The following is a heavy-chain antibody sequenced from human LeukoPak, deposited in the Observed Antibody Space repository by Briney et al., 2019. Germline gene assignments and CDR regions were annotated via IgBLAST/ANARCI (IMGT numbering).Heavy chain of an antibody. J-gene: IGHJ3*02. CDR1: GYSFTSYW. V-gene: IGHV5-51*01. Sequence: GESLKISCKGSGYSFTSYWIGWVRQMPGKGLEWMGMIFPGDSDTRYSPSFQGHVTISGDKSISTAYLQWSSLKASDTAMYYCARRYYHDSGGYYYDAFDIWGQGTMVTVSS. CDR3: ARRYYHDSGGYYYDAFDI. D-gene: IGHD3-22*01. CDR2: IFPGDSDT.